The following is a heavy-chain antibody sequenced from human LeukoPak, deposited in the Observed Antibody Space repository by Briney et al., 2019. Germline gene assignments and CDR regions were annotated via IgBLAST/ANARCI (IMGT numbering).Heavy chain of an antibody. Sequence: PGGSLRLSCAASGFTFSSYSMNWVRQAPGKGLEWVSYISSSSSTIYYADSVKGRFTISRDNAKNSLYLQMNSLRAEDTAVYYCAKDLTIFGVVIRGDDAFDIWGQGTMVAVSS. J-gene: IGHJ3*02. CDR2: ISSSSSTI. CDR1: GFTFSSYS. CDR3: AKDLTIFGVVIRGDDAFDI. D-gene: IGHD3-3*01. V-gene: IGHV3-48*04.